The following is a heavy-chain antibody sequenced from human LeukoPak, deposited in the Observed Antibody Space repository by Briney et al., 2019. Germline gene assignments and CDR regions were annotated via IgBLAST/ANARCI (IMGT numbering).Heavy chain of an antibody. CDR3: AHRREGGVAKFGTFDY. Sequence: SGPTLVKPTQTLTLTCTSSGFSLSTGGVGVGWIRQPPGKALEWLAIIYWDDDKRYSPSLKSRLTIMKDTSKDLVVLIMTNVDPVDTATYYCAHRREGGVAKFGTFDYWGQGALVTVSS. D-gene: IGHD2-8*02. CDR2: IYWDDDK. J-gene: IGHJ4*02. V-gene: IGHV2-5*02. CDR1: GFSLSTGGVG.